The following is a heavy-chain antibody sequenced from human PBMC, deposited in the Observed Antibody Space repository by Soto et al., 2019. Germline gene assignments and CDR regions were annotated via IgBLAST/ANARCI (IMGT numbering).Heavy chain of an antibody. V-gene: IGHV4-59*01. D-gene: IGHD3-9*01. CDR2: IYNSGST. CDR1: GGSISSYY. J-gene: IGHJ6*02. Sequence: SETLSLTCTVSGGSISSYYWSWIRQPPGKRLEWIGYIYNSGSTNYNPSLKSRVTISGDTSKNQFSLNLRSVTAADTAVYYCAKDKGYDILTGSGYQYYYGLDAWGQGTTVTVSS. CDR3: AKDKGYDILTGSGYQYYYGLDA.